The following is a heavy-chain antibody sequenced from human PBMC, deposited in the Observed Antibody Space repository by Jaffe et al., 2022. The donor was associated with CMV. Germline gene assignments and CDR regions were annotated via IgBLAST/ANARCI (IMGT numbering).Heavy chain of an antibody. V-gene: IGHV4-39*01. J-gene: IGHJ4*02. CDR1: GGSISSSSYY. CDR2: IYYSGST. CDR3: ARQLLTKGYSSTFLVPEFDY. Sequence: QLQLQESGPGLVKPSETLSLTCTVSGGSISSSSYYWGWIRQPPGKGLEWIGSIYYSGSTYYNPSLKSRVTISVDTSKNQFSLKLSSVTAADTAVYYCARQLLTKGYSSTFLVPEFDYWGQGTLVTVSS. D-gene: IGHD6-13*01.